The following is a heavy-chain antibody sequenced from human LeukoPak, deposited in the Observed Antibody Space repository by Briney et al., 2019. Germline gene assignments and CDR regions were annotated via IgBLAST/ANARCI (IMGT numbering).Heavy chain of an antibody. Sequence: PGRSLRLSCAASGFTFSSYGMHWVRQAPGKGLEWVAVISYDGSNKYYADSVKGRFTISRDNSKNTLYLQMNSLRAEDTAVYYCARSDFGSSTTAQGYDYYYMDVWGKGTTVTVSS. CDR3: ARSDFGSSTTAQGYDYYYMDV. J-gene: IGHJ6*03. V-gene: IGHV3-30*03. CDR2: ISYDGSNK. D-gene: IGHD2-2*01. CDR1: GFTFSSYG.